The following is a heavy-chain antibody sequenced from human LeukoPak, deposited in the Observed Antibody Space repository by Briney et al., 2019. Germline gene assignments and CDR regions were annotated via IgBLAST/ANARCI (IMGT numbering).Heavy chain of an antibody. J-gene: IGHJ4*02. CDR3: ARDRRMAHDY. V-gene: IGHV4-59*01. CDR2: IYYSGST. Sequence: PSETLSLTCTVSGGSISSYYWSWIRQPPGKGLEWIGYIYYSGSTNYNPSLKSRVTISVDTSKNQFSLKLGSVTAADTAVYYCARDRRMAHDYWGQGTLATVSS. D-gene: IGHD5-24*01. CDR1: GGSISSYY.